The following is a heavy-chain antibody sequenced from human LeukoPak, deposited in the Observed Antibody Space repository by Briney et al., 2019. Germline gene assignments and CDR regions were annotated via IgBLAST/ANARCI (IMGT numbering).Heavy chain of an antibody. CDR2: IYYSGST. V-gene: IGHV4-30-4*01. J-gene: IGHJ4*02. CDR3: ARDTYYYDSSGSDY. Sequence: SETLSLTCTVSGGSISSGDYYWSWIRQPPGKGLEWIGYIYYSGSTYYNPSLKSRVTISVDTSKNQFSLKLSSVTAADTAVYYCARDTYYYDSSGSDYWGQGTLVTVSS. CDR1: GGSISSGDYY. D-gene: IGHD3-22*01.